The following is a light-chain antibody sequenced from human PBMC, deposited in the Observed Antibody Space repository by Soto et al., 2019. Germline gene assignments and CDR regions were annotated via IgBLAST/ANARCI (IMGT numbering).Light chain of an antibody. Sequence: EIVLTQSPGTLSLSPGERATLSCRASQSVSSSYLAWYQQKPGQAPRLLIDGASTRATGIPDRFSGSGSGTDFTLTISRLEPEDFAVYYCQEYDNSPLPFGGGTKVEIK. J-gene: IGKJ4*01. V-gene: IGKV3-20*01. CDR2: GAS. CDR3: QEYDNSPLP. CDR1: QSVSSSY.